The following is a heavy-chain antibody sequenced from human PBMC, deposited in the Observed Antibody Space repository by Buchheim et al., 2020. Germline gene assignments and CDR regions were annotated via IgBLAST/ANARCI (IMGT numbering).Heavy chain of an antibody. Sequence: QVQLQESGPGLVKPSETLSLTCTVSGGSISSYYWSWFRQPPGKGLEWIGYIYYSGSTNYNPSFKSRVIISVDTSKNQSFLKLSSVTAADTAVYYCARGHGSGSYYTSSDYWGQGTL. CDR2: IYYSGST. D-gene: IGHD3-10*01. J-gene: IGHJ4*02. CDR1: GGSISSYY. V-gene: IGHV4-59*01. CDR3: ARGHGSGSYYTSSDY.